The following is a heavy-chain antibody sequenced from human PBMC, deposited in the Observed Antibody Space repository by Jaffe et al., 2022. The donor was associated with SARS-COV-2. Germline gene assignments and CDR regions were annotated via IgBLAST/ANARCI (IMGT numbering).Heavy chain of an antibody. CDR2: ISRSGGST. Sequence: EVQLLESGGDLVQPGGSLRLSCAASGFTFSNYAMSWVRQAPGKGLEWVSGISRSGGSTLYADSVKGRFTISRDNSRNTLYLQMNSLRAEDTAVYYCAKDNGPWGYCTNGVCPWWDYWGQGTLVTVSS. V-gene: IGHV3-23*01. CDR1: GFTFSNYA. D-gene: IGHD2-8*01. J-gene: IGHJ4*02. CDR3: AKDNGPWGYCTNGVCPWWDY.